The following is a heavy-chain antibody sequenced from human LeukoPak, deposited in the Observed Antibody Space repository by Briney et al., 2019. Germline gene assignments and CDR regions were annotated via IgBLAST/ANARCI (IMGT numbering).Heavy chain of an antibody. CDR1: GFTFSSYA. CDR2: ISYDGSNK. CDR3: ARSLGDYGANARRRGLDY. V-gene: IGHV3-30-3*01. Sequence: GGSLRLSCAASGFTFSSYAMHWVRQAPGKGLEWVAVISYDGSNKYYADSVKGRFTISRDNSKNTLYLQMNSLRAEDTAVYYCARSLGDYGANARRRGLDYWGQGTLVTVSS. D-gene: IGHD4-23*01. J-gene: IGHJ4*02.